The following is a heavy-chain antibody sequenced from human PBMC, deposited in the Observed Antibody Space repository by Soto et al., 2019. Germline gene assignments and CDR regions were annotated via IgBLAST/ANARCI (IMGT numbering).Heavy chain of an antibody. CDR2: IYPGDSDT. CDR3: ARLAPCTNGVCYADY. Sequence: PGESLKISCKGSGDSFTSYWIGWVRQMPGKGLEWMGIIYPGDSDTRYSPSFQGQVTISADKSISTAYLQWSSLKASDTAMYYCARLAPCTNGVCYADYWGQGTLVTVSS. J-gene: IGHJ4*02. D-gene: IGHD2-8*01. V-gene: IGHV5-51*01. CDR1: GDSFTSYW.